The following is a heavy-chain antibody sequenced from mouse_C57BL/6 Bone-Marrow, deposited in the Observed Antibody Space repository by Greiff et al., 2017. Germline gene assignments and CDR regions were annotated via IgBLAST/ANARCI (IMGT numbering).Heavy chain of an antibody. D-gene: IGHD2-2*01. CDR1: GYTFTSYW. CDR3: ARGLWFFDY. Sequence: VKLQQPGAELVKPGASVKLSCKASGYTFTSYWMHWVKQRPGQGLEWIGMIHPNSGSTNYNEKFKSKATLTVDKSSSTAYMQLSSLISEDSAVYYCARGLWFFDYWGQGTTLTVSS. V-gene: IGHV1-64*01. J-gene: IGHJ2*01. CDR2: IHPNSGST.